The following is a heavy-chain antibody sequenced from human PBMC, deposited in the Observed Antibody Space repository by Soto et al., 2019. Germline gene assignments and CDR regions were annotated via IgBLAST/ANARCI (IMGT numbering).Heavy chain of an antibody. V-gene: IGHV1-2*04. CDR1: GYTFTGYY. D-gene: IGHD5-12*01. CDR2: INPNSGGT. Sequence: ASVKVSCKASGYTFTGYYMHWVRQAPGQGLEWMGWINPNSGGTNYAQKFQGWVTMTRDTSISTAYMELSRLRSDDTAVYYCAITLGYSGYDDAFDIWGQGTMVTVSS. J-gene: IGHJ3*02. CDR3: AITLGYSGYDDAFDI.